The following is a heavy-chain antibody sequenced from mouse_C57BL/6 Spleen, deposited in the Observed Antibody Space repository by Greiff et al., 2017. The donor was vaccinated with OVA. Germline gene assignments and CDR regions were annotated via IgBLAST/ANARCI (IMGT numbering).Heavy chain of an antibody. CDR2: IYPRSGTT. CDR1: GYTFTSYG. Sequence: QVQLQQSGAELARPGASVKLSCKASGYTFTSYGISWVKQRTGQGLEWIGEIYPRSGTTYYHEKFKGKATLTADKSSSTAYMELRSLTSEDSAVYFCARWGDYDEAYWGQGTLVTVSA. D-gene: IGHD2-4*01. V-gene: IGHV1-81*01. J-gene: IGHJ3*01. CDR3: ARWGDYDEAY.